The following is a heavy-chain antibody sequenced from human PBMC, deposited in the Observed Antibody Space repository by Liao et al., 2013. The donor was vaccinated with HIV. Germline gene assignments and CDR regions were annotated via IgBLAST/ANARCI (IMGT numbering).Heavy chain of an antibody. CDR3: ARDKGDLWSGYKDAFDI. CDR2: INHSGST. D-gene: IGHD3-3*01. CDR1: GGSFSGYY. Sequence: QVQLQQWGAGLLKPSETLSLTCAVYGGSFSGYYWSWIRQPPGKGLEWIGEINHSGSTNYNPSLKSRVTISVDTSKNQFSLKLSSVTAADTAVYYCARDKGDLWSGYKDAFDIWGQGTMVTVSS. J-gene: IGHJ3*02. V-gene: IGHV4-34*01.